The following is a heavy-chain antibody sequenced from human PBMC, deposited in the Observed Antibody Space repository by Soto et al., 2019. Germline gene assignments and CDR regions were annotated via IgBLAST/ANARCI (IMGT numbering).Heavy chain of an antibody. J-gene: IGHJ6*02. D-gene: IGHD3-10*01. CDR2: INHSGST. V-gene: IGHV4-34*01. Sequence: SETLSLTCAVYGGSFSGYYWSWIRQPPGKGLEWIGEINHSGSTNYNPSLKSRVTISVDTSKNQFSLKLTSVTAADTAVYYCARGVGFGYYYYHMDLWGQGTTVTVSS. CDR3: ARGVGFGYYYYHMDL. CDR1: GGSFSGYY.